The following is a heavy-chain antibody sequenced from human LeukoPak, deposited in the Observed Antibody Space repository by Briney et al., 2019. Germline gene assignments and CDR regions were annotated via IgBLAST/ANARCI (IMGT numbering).Heavy chain of an antibody. CDR1: GFTFSRHW. CDR3: VTWSGPDSEPLNF. D-gene: IGHD3-3*01. CDR2: IGPDGNAI. V-gene: IGHV3-7*01. J-gene: IGHJ4*02. Sequence: GGSLRLSCAASGFTFSRHWMSWVRQTPDKGLEWVAHIGPDGNAIYYVDFVKGRFTISRDNAKNSLILQMNSLRAEDTAVYYCVTWSGPDSEPLNFWGQGTLVAVSS.